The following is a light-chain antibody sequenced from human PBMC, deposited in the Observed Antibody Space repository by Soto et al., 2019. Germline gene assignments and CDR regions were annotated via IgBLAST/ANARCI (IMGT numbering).Light chain of an antibody. J-gene: IGKJ4*01. V-gene: IGKV3-20*01. CDR2: DSS. CDR3: QQYGSSPPLT. CDR1: QSIGSRS. Sequence: EIVLTQSPGTLSLSPGERATLSCRAGQSIGSRSLAWYQKKPDQAPRLLIYDSSRRATGIPDRFSGSGSGTDFSLTISCLEPEDFAVYYCQQYGSSPPLTFGGGTKVEIK.